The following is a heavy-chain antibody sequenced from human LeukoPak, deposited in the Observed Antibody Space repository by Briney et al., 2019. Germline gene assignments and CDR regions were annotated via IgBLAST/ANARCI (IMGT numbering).Heavy chain of an antibody. D-gene: IGHD2-2*01. J-gene: IGHJ6*04. CDR2: ISSSSSYI. V-gene: IGHV3-21*01. CDR1: GFTFSRYS. Sequence: GGSLRLSCAASGFTFSRYSMKWVRQAPGKGLEGVSSISSSSSYIYYADSVKGRFTISRDKAKNSLYLQMNSLRAEDTAVYYCARLVVPAAMVYYYGMDVWGKGTTVTVSS. CDR3: ARLVVPAAMVYYYGMDV.